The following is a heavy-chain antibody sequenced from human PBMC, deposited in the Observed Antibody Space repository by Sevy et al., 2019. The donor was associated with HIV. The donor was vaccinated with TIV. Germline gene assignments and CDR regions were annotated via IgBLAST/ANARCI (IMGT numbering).Heavy chain of an antibody. V-gene: IGHV3-11*01. CDR3: TKTNNWNYPGGMDV. J-gene: IGHJ6*02. CDR1: GFTFSDYY. CDR2: ISSSGSTI. D-gene: IGHD1-7*01. Sequence: GGSLRLSCAASGFTFSDYYMSWIRQAPGKGLEWVSSISSSGSTIYYEDSVKGRFNISRDNAKNSLYLQMNSLRAEDTAVYYCTKTNNWNYPGGMDVWGQGTTVTVSS.